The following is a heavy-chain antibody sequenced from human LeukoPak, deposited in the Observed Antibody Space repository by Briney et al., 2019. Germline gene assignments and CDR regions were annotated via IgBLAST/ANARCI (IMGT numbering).Heavy chain of an antibody. V-gene: IGHV7-4-1*02. D-gene: IGHD3-10*01. CDR2: NNTNTGNP. Sequence: PSVKLSCNASGYTFTSYAMIWVRHPPAQGLEWMGWNNTNTGNPTYAEVFTGRLVFPLDISVSTPYLQISSLKTEDTAVDYCAREREVRGVIGWFDPWGQGTLVTVSS. CDR3: AREREVRGVIGWFDP. J-gene: IGHJ5*02. CDR1: GYTFTSYA.